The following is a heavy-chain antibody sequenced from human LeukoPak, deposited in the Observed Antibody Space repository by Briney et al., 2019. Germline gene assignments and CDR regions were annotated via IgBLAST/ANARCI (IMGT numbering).Heavy chain of an antibody. Sequence: PGGSLRLSCAASGFTFSSYWMSWVRQAPGKGLEWVANIKQDGSEKYYVDSVKGRFTISRDNAENSLYLQMNSLRAEDTAVYYCAKDSQYSSGWFPGYFDYWGQGTLVTVSS. V-gene: IGHV3-7*01. D-gene: IGHD6-19*01. CDR2: IKQDGSEK. J-gene: IGHJ4*02. CDR3: AKDSQYSSGWFPGYFDY. CDR1: GFTFSSYW.